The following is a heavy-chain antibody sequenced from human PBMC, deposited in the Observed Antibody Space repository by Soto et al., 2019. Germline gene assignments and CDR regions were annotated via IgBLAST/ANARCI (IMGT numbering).Heavy chain of an antibody. CDR2: IYYSGST. V-gene: IGHV4-31*03. D-gene: IGHD3-22*01. CDR3: ARDLGYYYDSSGQAFYY. Sequence: SETLSLTCTVSGSSISSGGYYWSWIRQHPGKGMEWIGYIYYSGSTYYNPSLKSRVTISVDTSKNQFSLKLSSVTAADTAVYYCARDLGYYYDSSGQAFYYWGQGTLVTVSS. J-gene: IGHJ4*02. CDR1: GSSISSGGYY.